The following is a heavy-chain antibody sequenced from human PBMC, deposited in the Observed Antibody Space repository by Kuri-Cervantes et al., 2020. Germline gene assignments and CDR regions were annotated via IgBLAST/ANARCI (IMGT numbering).Heavy chain of an antibody. CDR2: ISSSGSTI. D-gene: IGHD2-2*01. V-gene: IGHV3-11*04. J-gene: IGHJ5*02. CDR1: GFTFSDYY. CDR3: AREQGYCSSTSCYDWFDP. Sequence: GESLKISCAASGFTFSDYYMSWIRQAPGKGLEWVSYISSSGSTIYYADSVKGRFTISRDNAKNSLYLQMNSLRAEDTAVYYCAREQGYCSSTSCYDWFDPWGQGTLVTVSS.